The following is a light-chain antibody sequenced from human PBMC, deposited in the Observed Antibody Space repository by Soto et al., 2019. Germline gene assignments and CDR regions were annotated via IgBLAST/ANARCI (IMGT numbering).Light chain of an antibody. J-gene: IGKJ1*01. Sequence: IRVTHSPPSLSASVWDRVTITCRASQGINNDLAWYQQKPGKAPKLLIYGATNLHTGVPSRFSGSGSGTDFTLTISSLQPEDFATYYCLQDHNYPWTFGQGTKVDIK. CDR2: GAT. CDR1: QGINND. CDR3: LQDHNYPWT. V-gene: IGKV1-6*01.